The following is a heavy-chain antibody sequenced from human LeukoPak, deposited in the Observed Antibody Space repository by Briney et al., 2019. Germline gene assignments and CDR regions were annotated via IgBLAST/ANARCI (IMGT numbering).Heavy chain of an antibody. J-gene: IGHJ4*02. CDR1: GFTFSSYG. CDR3: AKGGTMIQLRPFDY. V-gene: IGHV3-30*02. Sequence: GGSLRLSCAASGFTFSSYGMHWVRQAPGKGLEWVAFIRYDGSNKYYADSVKGRFTISRDNSKNTLYLQMNSLRAEDTAVYYCAKGGTMIQLRPFDYWGQGTLVTVSS. CDR2: IRYDGSNK. D-gene: IGHD3-22*01.